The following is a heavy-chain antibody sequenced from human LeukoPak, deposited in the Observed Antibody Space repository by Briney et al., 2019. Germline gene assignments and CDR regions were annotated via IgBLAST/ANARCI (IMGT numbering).Heavy chain of an antibody. CDR2: ISSASNTI. CDR3: ARDGWFGDYNWFDP. Sequence: PGGSLRLSCAACGFTFSSYSMNWVRQAPGKGLEWVSYISSASNTIYYADSVKGRFTISRDNAKNSLYLQMNSLRAEDTAMYYCARDGWFGDYNWFDPWGQGTLVTVSS. V-gene: IGHV3-48*01. CDR1: GFTFSSYS. D-gene: IGHD3-10*01. J-gene: IGHJ5*02.